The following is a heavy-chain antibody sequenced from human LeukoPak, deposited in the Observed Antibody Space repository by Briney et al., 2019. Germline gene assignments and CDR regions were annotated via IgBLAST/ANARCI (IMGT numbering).Heavy chain of an antibody. J-gene: IGHJ4*02. Sequence: SETPSLTCAVYGGSLSGYYWSWIRQPPGKGLEWIGEINHSESTNYNPSLKSRVTISVDTSKNQFSLKLSSVTAADTAVYYCARGPRVPAARPYDYWGQGTLVTVSS. CDR3: ARGPRVPAARPYDY. D-gene: IGHD2-2*01. CDR2: INHSEST. CDR1: GGSLSGYY. V-gene: IGHV4-34*01.